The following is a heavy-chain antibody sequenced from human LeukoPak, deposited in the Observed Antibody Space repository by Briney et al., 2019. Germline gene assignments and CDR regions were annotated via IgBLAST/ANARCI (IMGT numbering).Heavy chain of an antibody. D-gene: IGHD5-18*01. Sequence: PGGSLRLSCTASGFTLGDYAMSWVRQAPGKGLEWGGFIRSKLHGGTTEYAASVKDRFTISRDDSKNIAYLQMNSLKNEDTAVYYCTRDRGYSYGYGDYWGQGTLVTVSS. V-gene: IGHV3-49*04. CDR2: IRSKLHGGTT. J-gene: IGHJ4*02. CDR1: GFTLGDYA. CDR3: TRDRGYSYGYGDY.